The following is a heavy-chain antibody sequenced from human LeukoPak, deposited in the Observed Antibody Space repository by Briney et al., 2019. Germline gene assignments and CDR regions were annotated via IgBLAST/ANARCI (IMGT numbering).Heavy chain of an antibody. CDR1: GGTFSSYA. Sequence: SVKVSCKASGGTFSSYAISWVRQAPGQGLEWMGGIIPIFGTANYAQKFQGRVTITTDESTSTAYMELSSLRSEDTAVYYCARGVLVSPPDYYYYMDVWGKGTTVTVSS. D-gene: IGHD2-8*01. CDR3: ARGVLVSPPDYYYYMDV. V-gene: IGHV1-69*05. CDR2: IIPIFGTA. J-gene: IGHJ6*03.